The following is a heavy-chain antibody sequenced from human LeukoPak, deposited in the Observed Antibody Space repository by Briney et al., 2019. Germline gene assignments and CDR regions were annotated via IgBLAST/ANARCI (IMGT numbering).Heavy chain of an antibody. V-gene: IGHV4-39*01. CDR2: ISYSGTT. J-gene: IGHJ4*01. CDR3: ARHPSSAWHADY. CDR1: GGSISTSSYC. Sequence: SETLSLTCTVSGGSISTSSYCWGWIRQPPGKGLEWIGSISYSGTTYYNPSLKSRVTISVDTSNNQFSLRLTSVTAADTAMYFCARHPSSAWHADYWGHGTLVTVSS. D-gene: IGHD6-25*01.